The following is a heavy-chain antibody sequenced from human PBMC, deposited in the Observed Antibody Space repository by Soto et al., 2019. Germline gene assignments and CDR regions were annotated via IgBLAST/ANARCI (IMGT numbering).Heavy chain of an antibody. V-gene: IGHV3-9*01. J-gene: IGHJ4*02. D-gene: IGHD3-3*01. CDR2: ISWNSGSI. CDR3: AKVGITIFSFEGDY. CDR1: GFTFDDYA. Sequence: EVQLVESGGGLVQPGRSLRLSCAASGFTFDDYAMHWVRQAPGKGLEWVSGISWNSGSIGYADSVKGRFTISRDNAKNSLYLQMNSLRAEDTALYYCAKVGITIFSFEGDYWGQGTLVTVSS.